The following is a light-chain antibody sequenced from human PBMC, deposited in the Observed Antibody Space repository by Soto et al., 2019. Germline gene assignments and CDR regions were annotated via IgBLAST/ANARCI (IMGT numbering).Light chain of an antibody. CDR3: QQYGSYSPWT. CDR1: QSIGSW. CDR2: KAS. J-gene: IGKJ1*01. V-gene: IGKV1-5*03. Sequence: DFQMTQSPSTLSASVGDRVTITCRASQSIGSWLAWYQQKPGKAPKLLIYKASSLESGVPSRFSGSGSGTEFTLTISSLQPDDFASYYCQQYGSYSPWTFGQGTKVEIK.